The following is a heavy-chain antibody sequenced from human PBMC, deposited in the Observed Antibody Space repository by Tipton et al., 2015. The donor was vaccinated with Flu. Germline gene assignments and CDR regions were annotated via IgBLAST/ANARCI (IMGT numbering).Heavy chain of an antibody. D-gene: IGHD3-3*01. J-gene: IGHJ4*02. CDR1: GGSISSYY. CDR2: IYYSGST. V-gene: IGHV4-59*08. CDR3: ARQSGYYDFYSFDY. Sequence: TLSLTCTVSGGSISSYYWSWIRQPPGKGLEWIGYIYYSGSTNYNPSLKSRVTISVDTSKNRFSLKLSSVTAADTAVYYCARQSGYYDFYSFDYWGQGTLVTVSS.